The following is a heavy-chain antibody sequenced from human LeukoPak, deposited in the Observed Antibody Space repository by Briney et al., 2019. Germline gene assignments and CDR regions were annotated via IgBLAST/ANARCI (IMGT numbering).Heavy chain of an antibody. CDR2: IRSSGDDT. V-gene: IGHV3-23*01. CDR3: AKRYGNYHALDH. D-gene: IGHD3-16*02. Sequence: GGSLRLSCAASGFTFSKYAMSWVRQAPGKGLEWASTIRSSGDDTYYADSVKGRFTISRDNSKNTLYLQMNSLRAEDTAVYYCAKRYGNYHALDHWGQGTLVTVSS. J-gene: IGHJ4*02. CDR1: GFTFSKYA.